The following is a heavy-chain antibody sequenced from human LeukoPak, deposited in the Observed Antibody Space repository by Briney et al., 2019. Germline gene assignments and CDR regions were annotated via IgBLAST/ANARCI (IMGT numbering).Heavy chain of an antibody. D-gene: IGHD3-22*01. CDR3: AKSAWDDSSAPDY. J-gene: IGHJ4*02. V-gene: IGHV3-23*01. CDR1: GSTFRSYA. Sequence: GGSLRLSCAASGSTFRSYAMSWVRQAPGKGLEWVSVISGSGGSTYYADSVKGRFTISRDNSKNTLYLQLNSLRAEDTAVYYCAKSAWDDSSAPDYWGQGTLVTVSS. CDR2: ISGSGGST.